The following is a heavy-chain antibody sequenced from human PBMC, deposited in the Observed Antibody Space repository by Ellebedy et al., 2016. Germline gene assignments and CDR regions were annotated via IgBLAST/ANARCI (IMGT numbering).Heavy chain of an antibody. CDR2: IRDSGDYT. CDR3: ATQQWLGPARYYFDY. J-gene: IGHJ4*02. Sequence: GESLKTSCAASGFTFRTYAMTWVRQAPGKGLEWVSAIRDSGDYTYYADSVKGRFTISRDNSRNTLYLQLNGLRAEDTAIYYCATQQWLGPARYYFDYWGQGTLVTVSS. CDR1: GFTFRTYA. D-gene: IGHD6-19*01. V-gene: IGHV3-23*01.